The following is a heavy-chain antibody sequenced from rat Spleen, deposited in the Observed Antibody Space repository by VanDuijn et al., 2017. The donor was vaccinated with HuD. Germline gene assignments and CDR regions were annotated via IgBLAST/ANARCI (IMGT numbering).Heavy chain of an antibody. V-gene: IGHV5-22*01. Sequence: EVQPVESGGGLVQPGRSLKLSCAASGFPFSDSYMAWVRQAPKKGLEWVAYISYDGETTYYRDSVTGRFTISRDNAQNTLYLQMNSLRSEDTATYYCAGAGYLRDWYFDFWGPGTMVTVSS. CDR1: GFPFSDSY. J-gene: IGHJ1*01. CDR2: ISYDGETT. D-gene: IGHD2-2*01. CDR3: AGAGYLRDWYFDF.